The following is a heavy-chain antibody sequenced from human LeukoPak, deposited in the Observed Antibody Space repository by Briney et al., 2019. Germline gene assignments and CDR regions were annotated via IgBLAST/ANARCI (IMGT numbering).Heavy chain of an antibody. CDR1: GYTFTGYY. J-gene: IGHJ6*03. V-gene: IGHV1-2*02. CDR3: ARVKLNCSGGSCYHATKRYYYMDV. CDR2: INPNSGGT. D-gene: IGHD2-15*01. Sequence: GASVKVSCKASGYTFTGYYMHWVRQAPGQGLEWMGWINPNSGGTNYAQKFQGRVTMTRDTSASTAYMELSSLRSEDMAVYYCARVKLNCSGGSCYHATKRYYYMDVWGKGTTVTISS.